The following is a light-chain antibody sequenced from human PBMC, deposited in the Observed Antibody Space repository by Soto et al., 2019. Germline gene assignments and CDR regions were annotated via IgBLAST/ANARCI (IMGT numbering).Light chain of an antibody. J-gene: IGLJ1*01. CDR1: SSDVGGYNY. CDR3: VSFAGGTYV. Sequence: QSVLTQPRSVSGSPGQSVTISCTGTSSDVGGYNYVSWYQQHPGKAPKLIMYDVTKRPSGVPDRFSGSKSGNTASLTISGLQAEDEADYYCVSFAGGTYVFGTGTKVTVL. V-gene: IGLV2-11*01. CDR2: DVT.